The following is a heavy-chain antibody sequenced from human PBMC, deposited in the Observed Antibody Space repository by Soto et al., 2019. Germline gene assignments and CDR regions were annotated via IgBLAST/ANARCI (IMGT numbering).Heavy chain of an antibody. D-gene: IGHD3-22*01. CDR3: ARTHYSDRSGTDY. J-gene: IGHJ4*02. V-gene: IGHV4-30-4*01. CDR1: GGSIRSDDSY. CDR2: IYYSGST. Sequence: PSETLSLTCTVSGGSIRSDDSYWSWIRQPPGKGLEWIGYIYYSGSTYYNPSLKSRVTISLDTSKNQFSLNLSSVTAADTAVYYCARTHYSDRSGTDYWGQGTLVTVSS.